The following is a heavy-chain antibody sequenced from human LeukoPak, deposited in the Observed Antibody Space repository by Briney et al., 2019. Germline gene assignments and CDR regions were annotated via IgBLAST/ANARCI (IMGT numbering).Heavy chain of an antibody. Sequence: GGSLRLSCAASGFTFSDYYMSWIRQAPGKGLERVSYISSSGSTIYYADSVKGRFTISRDNAKNSLYLQMNSLRAEDTAVYYCARDHLFRSYDSSGYYYSLKGKRAPDLDYWGQGTLVTVSS. J-gene: IGHJ4*02. D-gene: IGHD3-22*01. V-gene: IGHV3-11*04. CDR3: ARDHLFRSYDSSGYYYSLKGKRAPDLDY. CDR2: ISSSGSTI. CDR1: GFTFSDYY.